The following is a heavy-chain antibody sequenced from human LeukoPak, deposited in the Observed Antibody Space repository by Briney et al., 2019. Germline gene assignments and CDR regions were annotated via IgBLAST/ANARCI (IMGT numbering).Heavy chain of an antibody. V-gene: IGHV4-61*02. CDR2: IHTSGRT. D-gene: IGHD4-23*01. J-gene: IGHJ3*02. CDR1: GGSISGGSDY. Sequence: SETLSPTCTVAGGSISGGSDYWSWIRQPAGKGLEWIGRIHTSGRTNYNPSLKGRVTISVDTSKNQFSLKLSSVTAADTAVYYCARDQWGGNYLHDAFDIWGQGTMVTVSS. CDR3: ARDQWGGNYLHDAFDI.